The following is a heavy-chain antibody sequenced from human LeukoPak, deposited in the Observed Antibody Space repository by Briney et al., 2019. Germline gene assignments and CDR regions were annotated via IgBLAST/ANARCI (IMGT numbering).Heavy chain of an antibody. V-gene: IGHV3-23*01. D-gene: IGHD4-17*01. CDR1: GFTFSSYA. CDR2: ISGSGGST. J-gene: IGHJ4*02. CDR3: AKRFFDGDYHNPSDY. Sequence: PGGSLRLSCAASGFTFSSYAMSWVRQAPGKGLEWVSAISGSGGSTYYADSVKGRFTISRDNSKNTLYLQMNSLRAEDTAVYYCAKRFFDGDYHNPSDYWGQGTLVTVSS.